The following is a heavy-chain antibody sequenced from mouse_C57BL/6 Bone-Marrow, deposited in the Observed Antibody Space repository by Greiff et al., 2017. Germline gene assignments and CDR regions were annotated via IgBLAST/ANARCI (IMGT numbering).Heavy chain of an antibody. CDR2: IYPGSGNT. CDR1: GYTFTDYY. D-gene: IGHD2-1*01. CDR3: ARWELWSSY. V-gene: IGHV1-76*01. Sequence: LVESGAELVRPGASVKLSCKASGYTFTDYYINWVKQRPGQGLEWIARIYPGSGNTYYNEKFKGKATLTAEKSSSTAYMQLSSLTSEDSAVYFCARWELWSSYWGQGTLVTVSA. J-gene: IGHJ3*01.